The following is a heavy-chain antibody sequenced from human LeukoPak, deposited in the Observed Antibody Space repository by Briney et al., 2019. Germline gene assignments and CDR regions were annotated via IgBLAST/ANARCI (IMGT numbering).Heavy chain of an antibody. V-gene: IGHV4-61*02. D-gene: IGHD1-26*01. CDR2: IYTSGST. Sequence: SETLSLTCTVSGGSISSGSYYWSWIRQPAGKGLEWIGRIYTSGSTNYNPSLKGRVTISVDTSKNQFSLKLSSVTAADTAVYYCARVLSGSYYGVDYWGQGTLVTVSS. CDR1: GGSISSGSYY. CDR3: ARVLSGSYYGVDY. J-gene: IGHJ4*02.